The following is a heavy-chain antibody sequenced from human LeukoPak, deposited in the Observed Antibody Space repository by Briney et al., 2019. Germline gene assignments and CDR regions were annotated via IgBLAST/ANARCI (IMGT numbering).Heavy chain of an antibody. D-gene: IGHD1-26*01. V-gene: IGHV3-11*01. CDR3: VREDLGVDY. CDR2: ISRSGSTI. J-gene: IGHJ4*02. CDR1: GFTVSSNY. Sequence: GGSLRLSCAASGFTVSSNYMSWVRQAPGKGLEWVSYISRSGSTIYYADSVKGRFTISRDNAKNSLYLQMNSLRAEDTAMYYCVREDLGVDYWGQGTLVTVSS.